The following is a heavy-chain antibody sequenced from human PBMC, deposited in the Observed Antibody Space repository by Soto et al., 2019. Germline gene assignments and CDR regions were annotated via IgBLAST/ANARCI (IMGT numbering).Heavy chain of an antibody. CDR2: ILPVSGRT. V-gene: IGHV1-69*13. CDR1: GASFSNYL. J-gene: IGHJ4*02. CDR3: ARAREPEYSSAIFFDI. D-gene: IGHD5-18*01. Sequence: GASVKVSCKASGASFSNYLISWVRQAPGQGLECMGGILPVSGRTNYAQKFQGRVTITADSATSTVYMEVSSLRSEDTAVYYYARAREPEYSSAIFFDIWGQGALVTVSS.